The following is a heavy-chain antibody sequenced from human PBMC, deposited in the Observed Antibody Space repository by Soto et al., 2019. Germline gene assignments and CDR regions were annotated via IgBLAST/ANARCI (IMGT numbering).Heavy chain of an antibody. D-gene: IGHD7-27*01. V-gene: IGHV4-59*01. J-gene: IGHJ4*02. CDR3: ARERTPRTGFDY. CDR2: SYYTGAT. CDR1: VGSITGYY. Sequence: SETLSLTCTVSVGSITGYYWSWIRQSPGKGLEWIGCSYYTGATNYNPSLKSRVTISVDTSKNQFSLTLSSATAADTAVYYCARERTPRTGFDYWGQGTLVTVSS.